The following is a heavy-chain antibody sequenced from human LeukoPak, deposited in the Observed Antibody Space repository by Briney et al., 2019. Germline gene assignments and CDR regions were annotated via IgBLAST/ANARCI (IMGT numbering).Heavy chain of an antibody. CDR1: GFTFSSYA. CDR2: ISGSGGST. CDR3: ARDRSSGYSYTTDY. Sequence: GGSLRLSCAASGFTFSSYAMSWVRQAPGKGLEWVSAISGSGGSTYYADSVKGRFTISRDNAKNSLYLQMNSLRAEDTAVYYCARDRSSGYSYTTDYWGQGTLVTVPS. J-gene: IGHJ4*02. D-gene: IGHD3-22*01. V-gene: IGHV3-23*01.